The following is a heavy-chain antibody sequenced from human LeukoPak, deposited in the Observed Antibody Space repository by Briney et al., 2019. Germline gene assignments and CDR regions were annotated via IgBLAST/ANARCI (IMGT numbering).Heavy chain of an antibody. CDR1: GFTFSSYA. J-gene: IGHJ4*02. CDR3: AKDILTGYHPPPPFDY. D-gene: IGHD3-9*01. V-gene: IGHV3-23*01. Sequence: PGGSLRLSCAASGFTFSSYAMSWVRQAPGKGLEWVSAISGSGGSTYYAASVKGRFTISRDNSKNTLYLQMNSLRAEDTAVYYCAKDILTGYHPPPPFDYWGQGTLVTVSS. CDR2: ISGSGGST.